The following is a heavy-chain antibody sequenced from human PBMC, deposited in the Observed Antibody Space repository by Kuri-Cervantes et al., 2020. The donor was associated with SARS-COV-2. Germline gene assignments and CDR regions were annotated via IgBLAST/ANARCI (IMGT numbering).Heavy chain of an antibody. CDR1: GFTRFTFSNAW. J-gene: IGHJ4*02. CDR3: TTDDLFWSGYYETDY. Sequence: GESLKISCAASGFTRFTFSNAWMSWVRQAPGKGLEWVGRIKSKTDGGTTDYAAPVKGRFTISRDDSKNTLYLQMNSLKTEDTAVYYCTTDDLFWSGYYETDYWGQGTLVTVSS. V-gene: IGHV3-15*01. D-gene: IGHD3-3*01. CDR2: IKSKTDGGTT.